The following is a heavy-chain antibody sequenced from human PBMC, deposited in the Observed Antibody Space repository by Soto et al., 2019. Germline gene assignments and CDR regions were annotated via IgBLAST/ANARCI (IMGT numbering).Heavy chain of an antibody. V-gene: IGHV3-23*01. J-gene: IGHJ4*03. CDR1: GFTVSTNA. D-gene: IGHD3-10*01. Sequence: PXGSLRLSFAVSGFTVSTNAMSWVRQAPGKGLEWVSTISGNGDSSDYADSVKGRFTVSRHNSKNTLYLQMNSLRAEDTAVYYCAKRNYYCSGNFALATWGQGTLVTVSS. CDR3: AKRNYYCSGNFALAT. CDR2: ISGNGDSS.